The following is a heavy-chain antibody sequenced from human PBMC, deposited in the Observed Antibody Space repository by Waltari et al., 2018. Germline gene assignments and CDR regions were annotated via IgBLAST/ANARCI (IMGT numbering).Heavy chain of an antibody. V-gene: IGHV4-38-2*01. CDR3: ARTSIVGATRGYFDY. Sequence: QVQLQESGPGLVKPSETLSLTCAVSGYSINSGYYWGWIRQPPGKGLEWIGSIYHSGSTYYNPSLKSRVTISVDTSKNQFSLKLSSVTAADTAVYYCARTSIVGATRGYFDYWGQGTLVTVSS. D-gene: IGHD1-26*01. CDR1: GYSINSGYY. CDR2: IYHSGST. J-gene: IGHJ4*02.